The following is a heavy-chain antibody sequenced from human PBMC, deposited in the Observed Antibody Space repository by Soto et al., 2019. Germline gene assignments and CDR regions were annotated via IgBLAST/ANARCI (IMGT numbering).Heavy chain of an antibody. V-gene: IGHV3-11*01. D-gene: IGHD3-22*01. CDR3: ARDLGYYDSSGYFDY. Sequence: QVQLVESGGGLVKPGGSLRLSCAASGFTFSDYYMSWIRRAPGKGLEWVSYISSSDTSIIFYPDSVKGRFTITRDNAKNTLYLQMSSLRAEDTAVYYCARDLGYYDSSGYFDYWGQGALVTVSS. J-gene: IGHJ4*02. CDR1: GFTFSDYY. CDR2: ISSSDTSII.